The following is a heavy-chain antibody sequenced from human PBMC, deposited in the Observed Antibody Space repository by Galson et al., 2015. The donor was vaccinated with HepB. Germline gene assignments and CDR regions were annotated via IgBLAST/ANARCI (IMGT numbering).Heavy chain of an antibody. V-gene: IGHV3-74*01. D-gene: IGHD3-22*01. J-gene: IGHJ3*02. Sequence: SLRLSCAASGFTFSSYWMHWVRQAPGKGLVWVSRINSDGSSTSYADSVKGRFTIFRDNAKNTLYLQMNSLRAEDTAVYYCARAYYYDSSGSFAFDIWGEGTMVTISS. CDR1: GFTFSSYW. CDR2: INSDGSST. CDR3: ARAYYYDSSGSFAFDI.